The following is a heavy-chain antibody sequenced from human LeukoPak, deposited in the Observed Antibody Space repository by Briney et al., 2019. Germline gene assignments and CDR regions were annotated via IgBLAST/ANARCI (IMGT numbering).Heavy chain of an antibody. Sequence: SETLSLTCAVYGGSFSGYYWSWIRQPPGKGLEWIGEINHSGSTNYNPSLKSRVTISVDTSKNQFSLKLSSVTAADTAVYYCARTVVAYYYYYMDVWGQGTTVTVSS. V-gene: IGHV4-34*01. J-gene: IGHJ6*03. D-gene: IGHD2-2*01. CDR3: ARTVVAYYYYYMDV. CDR2: INHSGST. CDR1: GGSFSGYY.